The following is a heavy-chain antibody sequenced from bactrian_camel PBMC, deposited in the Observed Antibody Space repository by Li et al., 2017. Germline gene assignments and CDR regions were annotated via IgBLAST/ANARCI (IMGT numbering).Heavy chain of an antibody. J-gene: IGHJ4*01. CDR3: AAALNRRPSGYIYGGVCNTEYKY. CDR1: YTVRPNY. CDR2: ISRGGVA. D-gene: IGHD1*01. V-gene: IGHV3-3*01. Sequence: HVQLVESGGGSVQAGGSLRLACAGYTVRPNYMAWFRQAPGKEREAVAVISRGGVALYTESVQGRFTISQDNAVNTVYLQMNSLKPEDTAMYYCAAALNRRPSGYIYGGVCNTEYKYFGPGT.